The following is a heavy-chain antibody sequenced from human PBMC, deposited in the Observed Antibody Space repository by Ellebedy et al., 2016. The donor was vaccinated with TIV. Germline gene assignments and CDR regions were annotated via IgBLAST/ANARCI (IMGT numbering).Heavy chain of an antibody. CDR1: GASITTYY. D-gene: IGHD2-15*01. CDR2: VYSSGST. Sequence: SETLSLTCTVSGASITTYYWSWIRQPPGKGMEWIGYVYSSGSTNYNPSLKSRVTISLDTSKNQFSLKLDSVTAADTAVYYCAKWCSGEICNNGFEIWGQGTKVTVSS. V-gene: IGHV4-59*01. J-gene: IGHJ3*02. CDR3: AKWCSGEICNNGFEI.